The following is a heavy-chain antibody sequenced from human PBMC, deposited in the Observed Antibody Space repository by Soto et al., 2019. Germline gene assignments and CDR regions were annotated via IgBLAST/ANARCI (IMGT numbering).Heavy chain of an antibody. CDR1: GFTFSDYY. CDR2: ISSSSYT. Sequence: PGGSLRLSCAASGFTFSDYYMSWIRQAPGKGLEWVSYISSSSYTNYADSVKGRFTISRDNAKNSLYLQMNSLRAEDTAVYYCASGGGSSWSGSDYWGQGTLVTVSS. J-gene: IGHJ4*02. D-gene: IGHD6-13*01. V-gene: IGHV3-11*06. CDR3: ASGGGSSWSGSDY.